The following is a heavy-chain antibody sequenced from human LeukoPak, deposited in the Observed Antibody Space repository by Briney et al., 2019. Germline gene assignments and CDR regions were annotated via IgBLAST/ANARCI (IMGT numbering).Heavy chain of an antibody. CDR2: IYPDGRT. Sequence: GGSLRLSCAASGLTVTDNYFSWVRQAPGKGLEWVSVIYPDGRTYHADSMKGRFTISRDRPKNTLLLQMNSLRADDTALYHCARTNTVYGDLDYWGQGILVTVSS. D-gene: IGHD2/OR15-2a*01. J-gene: IGHJ4*02. V-gene: IGHV3-53*01. CDR3: ARTNTVYGDLDY. CDR1: GLTVTDNY.